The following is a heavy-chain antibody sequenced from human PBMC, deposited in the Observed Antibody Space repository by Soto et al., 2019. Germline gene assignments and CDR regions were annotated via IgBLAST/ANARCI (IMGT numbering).Heavy chain of an antibody. CDR1: GYTFITNG. V-gene: IGHV1-18*01. Sequence: ASVKVSCKASGYTFITNGVSWVRQAPGQGLDWLGWISTYNGNTRYAERLQGRVTMTTDTTTNTAYMELRNLRSDDTAVYYCARGPTDYYDNSANYFLDYWGQGTLVTVSS. CDR3: ARGPTDYYDNSANYFLDY. D-gene: IGHD3-22*01. J-gene: IGHJ4*02. CDR2: ISTYNGNT.